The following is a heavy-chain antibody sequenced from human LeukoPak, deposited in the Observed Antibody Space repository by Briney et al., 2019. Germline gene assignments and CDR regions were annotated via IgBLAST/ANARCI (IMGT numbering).Heavy chain of an antibody. CDR1: GGSISSYY. J-gene: IGHJ4*02. CDR3: ARDPSSSWGGVAGYFDY. V-gene: IGHV4-59*01. Sequence: SETLSLTCTVSGGSISSYYWSWIRQPPGKGLEWIGYIYYSGSTNYNPSLKSRVTISVDTSKNQFSLKLSSVTAADTAVYYCARDPSSSWGGVAGYFDYWSQGTLVTVSS. CDR2: IYYSGST. D-gene: IGHD6-19*01.